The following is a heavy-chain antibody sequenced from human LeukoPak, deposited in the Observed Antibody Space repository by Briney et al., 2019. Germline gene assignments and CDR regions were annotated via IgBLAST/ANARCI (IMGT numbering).Heavy chain of an antibody. CDR1: GYTFSGYY. J-gene: IGHJ5*02. D-gene: IGHD6-13*01. Sequence: GASVKVSCKASGYTFSGYYMHWVRQAPGQGLEWMGWINPNSGGTNYAQKFQGRVTMTRDTSISTAYMGLSRLRSDDTAVYYCARDSTSSSWYRRGWFDPWGQGTLVTVSS. V-gene: IGHV1-2*02. CDR2: INPNSGGT. CDR3: ARDSTSSSWYRRGWFDP.